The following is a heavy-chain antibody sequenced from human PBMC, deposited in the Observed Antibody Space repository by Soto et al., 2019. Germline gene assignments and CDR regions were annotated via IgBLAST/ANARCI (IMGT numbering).Heavy chain of an antibody. D-gene: IGHD1-26*01. CDR1: GDSFTTYY. J-gene: IGHJ4*02. V-gene: IGHV1-46*01. CDR3: ARGVGWEPLDY. CDR2: VSPSGRML. Sequence: ASVKVSCKASGDSFTTYYVHWVRQAAGQGPVWLGTVSPSGRMLNYAQKLQGRVTMTTDTSTSTAYMELRSLRSDDTAVYYCARGVGWEPLDYWGQGTLVTVSS.